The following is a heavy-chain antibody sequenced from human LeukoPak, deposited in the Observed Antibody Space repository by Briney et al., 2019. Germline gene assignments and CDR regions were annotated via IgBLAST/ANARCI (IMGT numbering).Heavy chain of an antibody. J-gene: IGHJ4*02. Sequence: ASVRVSCKGSGYTFSTYDINWVRQAPGQGLEWLGWMNPKSGNTGVAQKLQGRLFMTRNTSITTAYMELRSLRFEDTAVYYCTRGRGWLAPFDSWGQGTRVTVSS. CDR3: TRGRGWLAPFDS. CDR2: MNPKSGNT. V-gene: IGHV1-8*01. CDR1: GYTFSTYD. D-gene: IGHD3-22*01.